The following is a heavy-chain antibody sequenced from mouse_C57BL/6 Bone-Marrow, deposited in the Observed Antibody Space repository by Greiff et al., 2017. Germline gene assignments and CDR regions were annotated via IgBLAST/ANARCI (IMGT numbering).Heavy chain of an antibody. J-gene: IGHJ3*01. CDR1: GYTFTSYW. Sequence: VQLQQSGAELVRPGTSVKLSCKASGYTFTSYWMHWVKQRPGQGLEWIGVIDPSDSYTNYNQKFKGKATLTVDTSSSTAYMQLSSLTSEDSAVYYCARVWPGFAYWGQGTLVTVSA. CDR2: IDPSDSYT. CDR3: ARVWPGFAY. V-gene: IGHV1-59*01.